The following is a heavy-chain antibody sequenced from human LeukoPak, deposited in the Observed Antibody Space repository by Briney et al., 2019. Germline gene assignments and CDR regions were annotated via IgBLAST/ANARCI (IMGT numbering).Heavy chain of an antibody. D-gene: IGHD2-15*01. V-gene: IGHV4-34*01. Sequence: PSEILSLTCAVYGGSFSDYSWNWIRQPPGKGLEWIGEINHSGSTSYNPSLKSRVTISVYTSKNQFSLKLSSVTAADTAVYYCARSRGGVAWYFDLWGRGTLVTVSS. J-gene: IGHJ2*01. CDR1: GGSFSDYS. CDR2: INHSGST. CDR3: ARSRGGVAWYFDL.